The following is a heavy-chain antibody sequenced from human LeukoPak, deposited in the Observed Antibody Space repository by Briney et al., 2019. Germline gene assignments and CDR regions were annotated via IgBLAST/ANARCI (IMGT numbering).Heavy chain of an antibody. J-gene: IGHJ4*02. CDR3: AKGLSNRGGPDY. V-gene: IGHV3-21*01. CDR1: GFTFSDFW. CDR2: ISSDSSYI. Sequence: PGGSLRLSCAGSGFTFSDFWMTWVRQAPGKGLEWVSSISSDSSYIYYADAVHGRFTVSRDNSKNTLYLQMNSLRAEDTAVYYCAKGLSNRGGPDYWGQGTLVTVSS. D-gene: IGHD3-10*01.